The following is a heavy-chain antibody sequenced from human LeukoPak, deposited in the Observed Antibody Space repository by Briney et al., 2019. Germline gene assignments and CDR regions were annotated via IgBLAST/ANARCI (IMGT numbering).Heavy chain of an antibody. V-gene: IGHV3-30*02. CDR3: AKEEGYSYGSNY. Sequence: PGGSLRLSCAVSGFTFSSYGMHWVRQAPGKGLEWVAFIRYDGSNKYYADSVKGRFTISRDNSKNTLYLQMNSLRAEDTAVYYCAKEEGYSYGSNYWGQGTLVTVSS. CDR2: IRYDGSNK. CDR1: GFTFSSYG. D-gene: IGHD5-18*01. J-gene: IGHJ4*02.